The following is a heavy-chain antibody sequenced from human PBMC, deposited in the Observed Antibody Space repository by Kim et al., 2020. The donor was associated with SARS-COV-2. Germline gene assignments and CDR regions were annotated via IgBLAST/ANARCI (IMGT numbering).Heavy chain of an antibody. J-gene: IGHJ6*02. CDR2: IKTDGSFT. Sequence: GGSLRLSCAASGLIFNDYWVHWVRQAPGKGLVWVSRIKTDGSFTAYADSVKGRFTVSRDTAKNIVYLQMNSLGAEDTAVYYCTGAPDCGGGRCSSLHDNGLDVWGQGTTVTVSS. V-gene: IGHV3-74*01. CDR3: TGAPDCGGGRCSSLHDNGLDV. CDR1: GLIFNDYW. D-gene: IGHD2-15*01.